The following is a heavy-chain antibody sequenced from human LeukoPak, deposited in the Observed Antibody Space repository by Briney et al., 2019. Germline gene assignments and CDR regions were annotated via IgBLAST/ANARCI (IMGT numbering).Heavy chain of an antibody. J-gene: IGHJ3*02. Sequence: SETLSLTCTVSGGSISSYYWSWIRQPPGKGLEWIGYIYYSGSTNYNPSLKSRVTTSVDTSKNQFSLKLSSVTAADTAVHYCARGLLWFGDPVGAFDIWGQGTMVTVSS. CDR3: ARGLLWFGDPVGAFDI. CDR2: IYYSGST. CDR1: GGSISSYY. V-gene: IGHV4-59*01. D-gene: IGHD3-10*01.